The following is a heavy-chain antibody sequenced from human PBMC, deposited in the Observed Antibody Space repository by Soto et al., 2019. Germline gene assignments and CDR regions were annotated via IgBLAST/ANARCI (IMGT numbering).Heavy chain of an antibody. CDR3: ARDSGPPHIAVAYMDV. D-gene: IGHD6-19*01. J-gene: IGHJ6*03. Sequence: ESGGGLVQPGGSLRLSCAASGFTFSSYAMHWVRQAPGKGLEYVSAISSNGGSTYYANSVKGRFTISRDNSKNTLYLQMGSLRAEDMAVYYCARDSGPPHIAVAYMDVWGKGTTVTVSS. CDR1: GFTFSSYA. V-gene: IGHV3-64*01. CDR2: ISSNGGST.